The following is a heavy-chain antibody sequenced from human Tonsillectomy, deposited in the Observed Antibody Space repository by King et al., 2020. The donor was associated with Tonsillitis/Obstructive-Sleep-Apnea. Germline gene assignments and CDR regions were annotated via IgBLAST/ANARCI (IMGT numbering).Heavy chain of an antibody. CDR1: GYNFTSYG. D-gene: IGHD4-17*01. CDR2: ISAYNGNT. Sequence: QLVQSGAEVKKPGASVKVSCKASGYNFTSYGISWGRQAPGQGLEWMGWISAYNGNTNYAQKLQGRVTMTTDTSTSTAYMELRSLRSDDTAVYYCAVNDYGYYGVYYFDYWGQGTLVTVSS. J-gene: IGHJ4*02. CDR3: AVNDYGYYGVYYFDY. V-gene: IGHV1-18*01.